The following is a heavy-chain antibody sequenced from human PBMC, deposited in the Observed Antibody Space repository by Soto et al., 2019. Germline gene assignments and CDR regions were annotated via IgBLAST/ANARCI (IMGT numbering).Heavy chain of an antibody. D-gene: IGHD3-3*02. CDR2: ISYDGSEE. J-gene: IGHJ4*01. CDR3: ARGRVDVLSISRFGR. Sequence: GGSLRLSCAASGFAFSSFGMPWVRQAPGKGLEWVAVISYDGSEESYAGSVKGRATVSRDNSKNTVYLQMNRLGGDDSAIYSCARGRVDVLSISRFGRWGQGTLVTVSS. CDR1: GFAFSSFG. V-gene: IGHV3-30*03.